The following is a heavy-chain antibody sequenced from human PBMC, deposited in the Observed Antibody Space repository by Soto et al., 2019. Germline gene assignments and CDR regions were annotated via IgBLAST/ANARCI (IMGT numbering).Heavy chain of an antibody. J-gene: IGHJ4*02. CDR1: GDTFTDYY. D-gene: IGHD2-21*02. CDR3: AREGHVVVVTAALDY. V-gene: IGHV1-46*01. CDR2: VNPSGGHT. Sequence: QVQLMQSGAEVKKPGASVKVSCKASGDTFTDYYIHWVRQAPGQGLEWMGTVNPSGGHTTYAQHFLGRVTMTRDTSTSTLYMELTSLTSADTAIYYCAREGHVVVVTAALDYWGQGTLVTVSS.